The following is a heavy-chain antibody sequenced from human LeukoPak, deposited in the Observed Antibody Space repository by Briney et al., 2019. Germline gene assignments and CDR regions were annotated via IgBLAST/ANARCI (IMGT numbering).Heavy chain of an antibody. Sequence: GGSLRLSCAASGFTFTNYGMGWVRQGPGKGLEWVSAISGSGGNTYYADSVKGRFTISRDNSKNTLYLQMNSLRAEDTAVYYCAKEAVGSRTNYNWFDPWGQGTLVTVSS. V-gene: IGHV3-23*01. CDR2: ISGSGGNT. D-gene: IGHD6-13*01. CDR3: AKEAVGSRTNYNWFDP. CDR1: GFTFTNYG. J-gene: IGHJ5*02.